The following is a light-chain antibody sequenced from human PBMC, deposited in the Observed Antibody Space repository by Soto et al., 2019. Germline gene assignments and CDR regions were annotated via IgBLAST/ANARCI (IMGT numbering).Light chain of an antibody. CDR3: SSYTSISTQVL. CDR2: EVS. Sequence: QSALTQPASVSGSPGQSITISCTGTSSDIGGYNYVSWYHQHPGKAPKLMIYEVSNRPLGVSNRFSGSKSGNTASLTISGLQAEDEADYYCSSYTSISTQVLFGGGTKVTVL. CDR1: SSDIGGYNY. V-gene: IGLV2-14*01. J-gene: IGLJ2*01.